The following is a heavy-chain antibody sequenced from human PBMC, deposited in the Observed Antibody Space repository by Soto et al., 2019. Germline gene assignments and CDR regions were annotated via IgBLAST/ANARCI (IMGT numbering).Heavy chain of an antibody. V-gene: IGHV3-23*01. J-gene: IGHJ5*02. D-gene: IGHD2-21*02. CDR1: GFTFSSYA. CDR2: ISSSGGST. Sequence: EVQLLESGGGLVQPGGSLRLSCAASGFTFSSYAMSWVRQAPGKGLEWVSTISSSGGSTHYADSVKGRFTISRDNSKNTLYLQMTSLRAEDTAVYYCANFYGGNSAHTYTIDPWGQGTLVTVSS. CDR3: ANFYGGNSAHTYTIDP.